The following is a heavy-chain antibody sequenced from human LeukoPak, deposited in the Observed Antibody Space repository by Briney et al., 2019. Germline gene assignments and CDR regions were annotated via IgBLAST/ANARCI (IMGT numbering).Heavy chain of an antibody. CDR1: GGTFSSYA. J-gene: IGHJ2*01. CDR3: ARDWSYDSSGYYSWYFDL. CDR2: IIPIFGTA. Sequence: ASVKVSCKASGGTFSSYAISWVRQAPGQGLEWMGGIIPIFGTANYAQKFQGRVTITADKSTSTAYMELSSLRSEDTAVYYCARDWSYDSSGYYSWYFDLWGRGTLVTVSS. V-gene: IGHV1-69*06. D-gene: IGHD3-22*01.